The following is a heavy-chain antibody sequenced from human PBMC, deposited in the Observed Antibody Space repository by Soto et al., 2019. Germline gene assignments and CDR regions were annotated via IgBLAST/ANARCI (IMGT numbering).Heavy chain of an antibody. CDR2: INPNSGGT. J-gene: IGHJ6*02. V-gene: IGHV1-2*02. CDR3: ARLIYYDSSGYYYYYYGMDV. D-gene: IGHD3-22*01. Sequence: ASVKVSCKASGYTFTVYYMHWVRQAPGQGLEWMGWINPNSGGTNYAQKFQGRVTVTADKSTSTAYMELSSLRSEDTAVYYCARLIYYDSSGYYYYYYGMDVWGQGTTVTVSS. CDR1: GYTFTVYY.